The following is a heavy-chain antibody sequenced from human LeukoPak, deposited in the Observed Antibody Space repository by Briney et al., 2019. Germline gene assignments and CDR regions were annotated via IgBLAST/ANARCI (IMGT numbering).Heavy chain of an antibody. CDR3: ARGLALGYCSGGSCYAYDV. V-gene: IGHV1-69*04. CDR2: IIPILGIA. CDR1: GGTFSRYA. D-gene: IGHD2-15*01. J-gene: IGHJ6*04. Sequence: GASVKVSCKASGGTFSRYAIRWVRQAPGQGLEWMGRIIPILGIANYAQKFQGRVTITADKSTSTAYMELSSLRSEDTAVYYCARGLALGYCSGGSCYAYDVWGKGTTVTVSS.